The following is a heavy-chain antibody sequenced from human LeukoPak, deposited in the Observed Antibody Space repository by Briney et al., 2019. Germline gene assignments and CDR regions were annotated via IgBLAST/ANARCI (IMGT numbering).Heavy chain of an antibody. CDR2: IHTSGIT. CDR3: ARDQYYYDSSGGDVDAFDI. CDR1: GGSIGSGSNY. Sequence: PSETLSLTCTVSGGSIGSGSNYWSWIRQPAGKGLEWIGRIHTSGITKYNPSLKSRVTISADMSKNQFSLKLSSVTAADTAVYYCARDQYYYDSSGGDVDAFDIWGQGTMVTVSS. J-gene: IGHJ3*02. V-gene: IGHV4-61*02. D-gene: IGHD3-22*01.